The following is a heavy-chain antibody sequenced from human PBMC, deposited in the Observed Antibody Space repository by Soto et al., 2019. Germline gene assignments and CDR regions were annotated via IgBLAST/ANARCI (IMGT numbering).Heavy chain of an antibody. CDR2: IVPVFGMV. Sequence: QVLLAQSGAEVKKPGSSVKVSCQTSRGTFNTSPISWVRQAPGQGLEWLGDIVPVFGMVNYAQQFQDRLDLTEHESTTGEGMEGSRLTPEDTAVYFCATQHLRGRKYDYRSTATAYRFQAGLGVWGQGTTVIVSS. CDR3: ATQHLRGRKYDYRSTATAYRFQAGLGV. J-gene: IGHJ6*02. V-gene: IGHV1-69*01. CDR1: RGTFNTSP. D-gene: IGHD5-12*01.